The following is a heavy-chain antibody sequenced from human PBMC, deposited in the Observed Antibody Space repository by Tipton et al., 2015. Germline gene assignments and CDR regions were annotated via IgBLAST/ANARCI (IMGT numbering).Heavy chain of an antibody. CDR2: IDYSGST. Sequence: TLFLTCTVSRGFISSGGYYWSWIRQHPGRGLEWIGNIDYSGSTHYNPSLQSRLSISIDTSNNQFSLKLTSVTAADSAVYYCARDSKLRYVRHYGLDVWGQGTTVTVSS. CDR3: ARDSKLRYVRHYGLDV. J-gene: IGHJ6*02. V-gene: IGHV4-31*03. CDR1: RGFISSGGYY. D-gene: IGHD5-12*01.